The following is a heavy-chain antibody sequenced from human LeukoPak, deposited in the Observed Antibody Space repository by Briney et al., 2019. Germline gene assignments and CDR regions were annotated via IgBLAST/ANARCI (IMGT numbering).Heavy chain of an antibody. CDR3: ARGAAGTTYEYWFDP. CDR2: MNPNSGNT. J-gene: IGHJ5*02. Sequence: GASVKVSCKASGYTFTSYDINWVRQATGQGLEWMGWMNPNSGNTGYAQKFQGRVTMTRNTSISTAYMELSSLRSEDTAVYYCARGAAGTTYEYWFDPWGQGTLVTVSS. CDR1: GYTFTSYD. D-gene: IGHD1-7*01. V-gene: IGHV1-8*01.